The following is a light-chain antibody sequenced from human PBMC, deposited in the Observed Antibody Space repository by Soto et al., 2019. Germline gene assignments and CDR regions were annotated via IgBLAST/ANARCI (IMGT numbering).Light chain of an antibody. J-gene: IGLJ1*01. V-gene: IGLV2-23*02. Sequence: QSALPQPAYVSVSPGQWITISCTGTSSDVGSYNLVSWYQQHPGKAPKLMIYEVSKRPSGVSNRFSGSKSGNTASLTISGLQAEDEADYYCCSYAGSSTPYVFGTGTKVTVL. CDR3: CSYAGSSTPYV. CDR1: SSDVGSYNL. CDR2: EVS.